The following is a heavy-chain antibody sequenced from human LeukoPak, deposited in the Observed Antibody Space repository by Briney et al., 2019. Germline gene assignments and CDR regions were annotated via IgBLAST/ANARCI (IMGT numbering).Heavy chain of an antibody. CDR1: AFTASSNY. J-gene: IGHJ4*02. CDR2: IYSGGST. D-gene: IGHD3-10*02. V-gene: IGHV3-53*01. CDR3: ARALKSPHVITLYEKPYYFDF. Sequence: GGSLRLSCAASAFTASSNYMSWVRQAPGKGLEWVSVIYSGGSTYYADSVKGRFTISRDNSKNTLYLQMNSLRAEDTAVYYCARALKSPHVITLYEKPYYFDFWGRGTLVTVSS.